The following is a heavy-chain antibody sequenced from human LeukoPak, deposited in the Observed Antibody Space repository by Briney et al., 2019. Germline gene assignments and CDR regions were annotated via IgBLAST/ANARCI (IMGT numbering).Heavy chain of an antibody. D-gene: IGHD2-15*01. V-gene: IGHV1-69*13. Sequence: GASVKVSCKVSGGTFSNYPISWVRQAPGQGPEWMGGIIAIFGSANYAQKFQGRVTITADESTSTAYMELSSLRSEDTAIYYCARSFCSGGSCQSGPYYYYHMDVWGEGTTVIVSS. CDR2: IIAIFGSA. CDR1: GGTFSNYP. J-gene: IGHJ6*03. CDR3: ARSFCSGGSCQSGPYYYYHMDV.